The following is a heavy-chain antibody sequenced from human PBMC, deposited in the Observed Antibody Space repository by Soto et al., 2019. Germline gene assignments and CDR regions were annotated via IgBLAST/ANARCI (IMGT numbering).Heavy chain of an antibody. CDR3: ARRASGWFLDV. CDR1: GYTFTSYG. D-gene: IGHD6-19*01. V-gene: IGHV1-18*03. CDR2: ISAYNGST. Sequence: QVQLVQSGAEVKKPGASVKVSCKASGYTFTSYGISWVRQAPGQGREWMGWISAYNGSTIYAQKLQGRVTMTTDTANSTAYMELCSLRLDDMPVYYCARRASGWFLDVWCQETTVTGPS. J-gene: IGHJ6*02.